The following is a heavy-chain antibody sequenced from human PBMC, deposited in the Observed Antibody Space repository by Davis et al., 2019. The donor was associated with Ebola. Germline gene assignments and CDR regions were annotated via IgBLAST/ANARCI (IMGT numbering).Heavy chain of an antibody. J-gene: IGHJ4*02. CDR3: ARDGIMETTAPVYFHY. V-gene: IGHV1-2*04. Sequence: ASVKVSCKVSGYTLTELSMHWVRQAPGQGLEWMGWINPNSGGTNYAQKFQGWVTMTRDTSTSTAYMELRSLRSDDTAVYYCARDGIMETTAPVYFHYWGQGTLVTVSS. D-gene: IGHD1-26*01. CDR2: INPNSGGT. CDR1: GYTLTELS.